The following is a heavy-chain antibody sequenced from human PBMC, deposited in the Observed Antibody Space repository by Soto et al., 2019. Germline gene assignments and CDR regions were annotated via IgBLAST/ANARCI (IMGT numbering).Heavy chain of an antibody. CDR1: GFTFSSYA. CDR3: ARDDLRINYYYGMDV. CDR2: ISYDGSNK. V-gene: IGHV3-30-3*01. J-gene: IGHJ6*02. Sequence: GGSLRLSCAASGFTFSSYAMHWVRQAPGKGLEWVAVISYDGSNKYYADSVKGRFTISRDNSKNTLYLQMNSLRAEDTAVYYCARDDLRINYYYGMDVWGQGTTVTVSS.